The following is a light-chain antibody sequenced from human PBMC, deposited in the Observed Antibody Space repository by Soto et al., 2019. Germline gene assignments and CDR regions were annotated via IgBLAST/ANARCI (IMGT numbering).Light chain of an antibody. Sequence: EIVLTQSPGTLSLSPGERATLSCRASQSVGSTFLAWYQQKPGQAPKLLIYGVSSRPTGIPDRFSGSGSGTDFTLTISRLEPEDFAVYYCQQYGTSPLTFGPGTKADI. CDR3: QQYGTSPLT. V-gene: IGKV3-20*01. CDR1: QSVGSTF. J-gene: IGKJ3*01. CDR2: GVS.